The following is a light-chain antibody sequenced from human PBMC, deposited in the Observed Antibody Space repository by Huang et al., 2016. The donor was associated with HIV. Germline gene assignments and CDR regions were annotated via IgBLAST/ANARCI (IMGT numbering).Light chain of an antibody. CDR2: GSS. CDR3: HQYNNWLLS. V-gene: IGKV3-15*01. Sequence: EIVMTQSPATLSVSPGQRVTLSCRANRGVSTNLAWYQQRHGQAPRLLIYGSSTRGPGIPARFSGSGSGTDFSLTISSLQSEDFALYYCHQYNNWLLSFGGGTRV. CDR1: RGVSTN. J-gene: IGKJ4*01.